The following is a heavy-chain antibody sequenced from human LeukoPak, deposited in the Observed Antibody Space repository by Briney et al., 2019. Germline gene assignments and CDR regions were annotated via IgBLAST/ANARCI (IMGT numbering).Heavy chain of an antibody. J-gene: IGHJ3*02. CDR3: ARDSWGYGGAFDI. D-gene: IGHD5-12*01. V-gene: IGHV3-66*01. CDR2: IYSGGST. Sequence: GGSLRLSCAASGFTVSSNYMSWVRQAPGKGLEWVSVIYSGGSTYYADSVKGRFTISRDNSKNTLYLQMNSLRAEDKAVYYCARDSWGYGGAFDIWGQGTMVTVSS. CDR1: GFTVSSNY.